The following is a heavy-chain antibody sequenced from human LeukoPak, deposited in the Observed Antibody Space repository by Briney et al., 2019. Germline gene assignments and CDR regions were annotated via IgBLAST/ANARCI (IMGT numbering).Heavy chain of an antibody. V-gene: IGHV3-20*01. CDR1: AFTFSNYA. J-gene: IGHJ4*02. CDR3: AKGDRNGWYFDY. Sequence: GGSLRLSRAASAFTFSNYAMSWVRQAPGKGLGWVSGINWNGESTGYADSVKGRFTISRDNAKDSLFLQMNHLRAEDTALYHCAKGDRNGWYFDYWGLGTLVTVSS. D-gene: IGHD6-19*01. CDR2: INWNGEST.